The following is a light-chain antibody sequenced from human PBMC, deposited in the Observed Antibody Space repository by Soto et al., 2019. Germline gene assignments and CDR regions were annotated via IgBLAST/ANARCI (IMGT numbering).Light chain of an antibody. CDR1: TGDVTSGHY. J-gene: IGLJ3*02. CDR2: DTS. Sequence: QAVVTQAPSLTVSPGGTVTLTCGSSTGDVTSGHYPYWFQQKPGQAPRTLIYDTSNKHSWTPARFSGSLLGGKAALTLSGAQPEDEAIYYCLLAYSSSRPVFGGGTKLTVL. CDR3: LLAYSSSRPV. V-gene: IGLV7-46*01.